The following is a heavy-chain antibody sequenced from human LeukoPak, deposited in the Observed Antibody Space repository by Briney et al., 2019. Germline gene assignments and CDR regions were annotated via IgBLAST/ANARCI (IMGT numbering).Heavy chain of an antibody. Sequence: PSETLSLTCALYGESFSGYYWSWIRQPPGKGLEWIGEINHSGSTNYNPSLKSRVTISVDTSKNQFSLKLSSVTAADTAVYYCATSGGTLGPTNYFAYWGQGTLVTVSS. V-gene: IGHV4-34*01. J-gene: IGHJ4*02. D-gene: IGHD3-16*01. CDR3: ATSGGTLGPTNYFAY. CDR2: INHSGST. CDR1: GESFSGYY.